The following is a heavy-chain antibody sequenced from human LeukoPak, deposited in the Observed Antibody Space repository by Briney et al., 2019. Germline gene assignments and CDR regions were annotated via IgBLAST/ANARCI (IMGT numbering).Heavy chain of an antibody. J-gene: IGHJ1*01. V-gene: IGHV3-23*01. CDR3: AKDRLSYDTSSRIYHDDH. CDR2: ISSGGHDAT. Sequence: TGGSLRLDCAASGFSVSDYAMVWVRQAPRKGLEWVSGISSGGHDATFYADSVKGRFTVSRDNSKNTLYLQMNFLRVEDTALYYCAKDRLSYDTSSRIYHDDHRGQGTLVTVSS. D-gene: IGHD3-22*01. CDR1: GFSVSDYA.